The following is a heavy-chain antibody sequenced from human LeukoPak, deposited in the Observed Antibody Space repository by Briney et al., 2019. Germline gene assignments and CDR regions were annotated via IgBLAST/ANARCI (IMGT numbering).Heavy chain of an antibody. CDR1: GFTFDDYA. CDR2: ISWNSITI. V-gene: IGHV3-9*01. CDR3: ARDISPHGGGYIQDGVRYFDY. Sequence: GRSLRLSCAASGFTFDDYAMHWVRQVPGKGLEWVSGISWNSITIGYTDSVKGRFTISRDNAKNSLYLQLNSLTTEDTAFYYCARDISPHGGGYIQDGVRYFDYWGQGTLVTVSS. J-gene: IGHJ4*02. D-gene: IGHD2-15*01.